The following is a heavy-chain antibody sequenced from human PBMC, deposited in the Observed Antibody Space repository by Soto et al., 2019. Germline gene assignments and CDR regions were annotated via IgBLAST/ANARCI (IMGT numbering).Heavy chain of an antibody. J-gene: IGHJ5*02. D-gene: IGHD3-22*01. Sequence: SETLSLTCRVSGGSLHNYYWTWIRQPPGKGLEFIGYIYYKGTTTYNPSLKSRVAISIDTSKNQFSLQLTSVIAADTAIYYCARPGDYYQSLGTWGRGTLVTVSS. CDR3: ARPGDYYQSLGT. CDR2: IYYKGTT. CDR1: GGSLHNYY. V-gene: IGHV4-59*08.